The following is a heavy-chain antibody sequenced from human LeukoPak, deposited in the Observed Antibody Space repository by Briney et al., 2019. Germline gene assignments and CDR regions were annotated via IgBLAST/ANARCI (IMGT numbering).Heavy chain of an antibody. CDR1: GYAFTGYY. CDR3: ARVGATTPDY. V-gene: IGHV1-2*02. Sequence: ASVKVSCKASGYAFTGYYMYWVRQAPGQGLELMGWINPNSGGTNYAQKFQGRVTMTRDTSISTAYMELSRLRSDDTAVYYCARVGATTPDYWGQGTLVTVSS. CDR2: INPNSGGT. D-gene: IGHD1-26*01. J-gene: IGHJ4*02.